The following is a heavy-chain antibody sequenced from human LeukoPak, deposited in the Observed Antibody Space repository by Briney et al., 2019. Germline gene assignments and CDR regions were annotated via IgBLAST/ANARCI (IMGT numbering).Heavy chain of an antibody. Sequence: ASVKVSCKASGYTFTGYYMHWVRQAPGQGLEWMGWINPKSGGTNYAQKFQGRVTMARDTSISTAYMELSRLRSDDTAVYYCARADCSGGSCYRHNWFDPGGQGTLVTVSS. D-gene: IGHD2-15*01. V-gene: IGHV1-2*02. CDR3: ARADCSGGSCYRHNWFDP. CDR1: GYTFTGYY. J-gene: IGHJ5*02. CDR2: INPKSGGT.